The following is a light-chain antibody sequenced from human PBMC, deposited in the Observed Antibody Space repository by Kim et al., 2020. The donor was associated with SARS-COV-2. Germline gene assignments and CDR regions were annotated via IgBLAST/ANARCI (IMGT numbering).Light chain of an antibody. CDR2: RNK. V-gene: IGLV1-47*01. CDR3: AAWDDSLSGRV. Sequence: GPRVTVSGSGSNADIVSNYIYWYQQRPGTAPKLLIYRNKQRPSGVPDRFSGSKSGTSASLAISGLRSEDEADYYCAAWDDSLSGRVFGGGTQLTVL. CDR1: NADIVSNY. J-gene: IGLJ3*02.